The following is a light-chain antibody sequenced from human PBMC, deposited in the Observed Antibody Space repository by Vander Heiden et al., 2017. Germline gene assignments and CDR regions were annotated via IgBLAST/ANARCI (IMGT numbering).Light chain of an antibody. J-gene: IGLJ3*02. Sequence: QSALTQPASVSGSPGQSITSSCTGTSSDVGSYNLVTWYQQTPANAPKLIIYEVSKRSSGVSNLFSGSKSGTTASPTISVLPAEDDADYYCCSYAGSSTWVFGGGTKLTVL. CDR2: EVS. CDR1: SSDVGSYNL. CDR3: CSYAGSSTWV. V-gene: IGLV2-23*02.